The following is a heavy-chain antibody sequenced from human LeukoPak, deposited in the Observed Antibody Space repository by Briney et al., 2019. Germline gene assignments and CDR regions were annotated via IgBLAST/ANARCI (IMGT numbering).Heavy chain of an antibody. CDR1: GGSISSYY. D-gene: IGHD4-17*01. Sequence: SETLSLTRTVSGGSISSYYWSWIRQPPGKGLEWIGYIYYSGSTNYNPSLKSRGTISVDTSKNQFSLKLSSVTAADTAVYYCARGDYGPDYWGQGTLVTVSS. V-gene: IGHV4-59*01. J-gene: IGHJ4*02. CDR2: IYYSGST. CDR3: ARGDYGPDY.